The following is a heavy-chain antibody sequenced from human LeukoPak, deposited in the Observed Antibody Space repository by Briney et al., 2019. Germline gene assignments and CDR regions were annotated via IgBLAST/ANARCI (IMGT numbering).Heavy chain of an antibody. Sequence: GGSLRFSCAASGFTVSSVYMSWVRQAPGKGLEWVSLIYSVGTTYYADSVKGRFIISRDDSKNTLYLQMNSLRAEDTAVYYCARGQPYYYDSRGYSVPHDWGQGTLVTVSS. CDR3: ARGQPYYYDSRGYSVPHD. J-gene: IGHJ4*02. CDR2: IYSVGTT. CDR1: GFTVSSVY. V-gene: IGHV3-53*01. D-gene: IGHD3-22*01.